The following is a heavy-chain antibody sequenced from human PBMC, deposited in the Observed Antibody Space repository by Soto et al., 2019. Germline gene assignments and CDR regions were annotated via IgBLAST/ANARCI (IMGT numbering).Heavy chain of an antibody. Sequence: SETLSLTCTVSGGSISSSSYYWGWIRQPPGKGLEWIGSIYYSGSTYYNPSLNSRVTISVDTSKNQFSLKLISVTAADTAVYYWARVSTYYFDSSGSYTSDYWGQGTLVTVSS. CDR2: IYYSGST. CDR1: GGSISSSSYY. CDR3: ARVSTYYFDSSGSYTSDY. D-gene: IGHD3-22*01. J-gene: IGHJ4*02. V-gene: IGHV4-39*07.